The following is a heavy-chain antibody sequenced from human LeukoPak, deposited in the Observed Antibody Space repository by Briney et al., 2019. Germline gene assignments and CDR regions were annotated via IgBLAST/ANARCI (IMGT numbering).Heavy chain of an antibody. D-gene: IGHD2-2*01. V-gene: IGHV4-59*01. Sequence: SETLSLTCTDSGGSISSYYWSWIRQPPGKGLEWIGYIYYSGSTNYNPSLKSRVTISVDTSKNQFSLKLSSVTAADTAVYYCARGYAPDILGYWGQGTLVTVSS. CDR2: IYYSGST. CDR3: ARGYAPDILGY. J-gene: IGHJ4*02. CDR1: GGSISSYY.